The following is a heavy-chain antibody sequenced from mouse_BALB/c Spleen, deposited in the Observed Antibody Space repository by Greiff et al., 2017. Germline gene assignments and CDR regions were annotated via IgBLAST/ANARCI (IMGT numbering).Heavy chain of an antibody. D-gene: IGHD1-1*01. V-gene: IGHV1S29*02. Sequence: VQLQQSGPELVKPGASVKISCKASGYTFTDYNMHWVKQSHGKSLEWIGYIYPYNGGTGYNQKFKSKATLTVDNASSTAYMELRSLTSEDSAVYYCARCYGSSSWYCDVWGAGTTVTVSS. J-gene: IGHJ1*01. CDR2: IYPYNGGT. CDR3: ARCYGSSSWYCDV. CDR1: GYTFTDYN.